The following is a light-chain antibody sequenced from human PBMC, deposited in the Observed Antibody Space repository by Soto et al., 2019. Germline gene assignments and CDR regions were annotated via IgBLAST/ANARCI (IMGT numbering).Light chain of an antibody. J-gene: IGLJ1*01. V-gene: IGLV2-23*01. CDR1: SGYVGTYSL. CDR2: EGH. CDR3: CLYVGATTYV. Sequence: QSALAQPASVSGSPGQSITISCTGASGYVGTYSLVSWYQQHPGKAPKVVIYEGHKRPSVFLFHYTGTTEIYKASLTISGLQTDDEADYYCCLYVGATTYVFGTGTKLTVL.